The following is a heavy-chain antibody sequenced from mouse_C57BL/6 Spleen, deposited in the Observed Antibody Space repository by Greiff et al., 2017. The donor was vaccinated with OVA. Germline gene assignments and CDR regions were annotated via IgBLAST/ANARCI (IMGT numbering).Heavy chain of an antibody. CDR3: ARHEGGSSSYAMDY. V-gene: IGHV5-2*01. J-gene: IGHJ4*01. CDR2: INSDGGST. D-gene: IGHD1-1*01. Sequence: EVQGVESGGGLVQPGESLKLSCESNEYAFPSHDMSWVRKTPEKRLELVAAINSDGGSTYYPDTMESRFIISRDNTKKTLYLQMSSLRSEDTALYYCARHEGGSSSYAMDYWGQGTSVTVSS. CDR1: EYAFPSHD.